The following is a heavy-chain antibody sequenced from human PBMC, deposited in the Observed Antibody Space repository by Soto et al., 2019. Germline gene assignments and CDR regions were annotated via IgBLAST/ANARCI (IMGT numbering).Heavy chain of an antibody. D-gene: IGHD5-12*01. V-gene: IGHV1-69*01. CDR3: AGRGYGYTGRYWFDP. CDR2: IIPIFGTA. J-gene: IGHJ5*02. Sequence: QVQLVQSGAEVKKPGSSVKVSCKASGGTFSSYAISWVRQAPGQGLEWMGGIIPIFGTANYAQKFQGRVTITADEATRTAYMELSSLRSEDTAVYYCAGRGYGYTGRYWFDPWGQGTLVTVSS. CDR1: GGTFSSYA.